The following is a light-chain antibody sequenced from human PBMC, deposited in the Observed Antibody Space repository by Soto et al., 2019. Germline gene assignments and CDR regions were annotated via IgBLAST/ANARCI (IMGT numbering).Light chain of an antibody. J-gene: IGKJ2*01. CDR2: AAS. CDR1: QDISSW. V-gene: IGKV1-12*01. CDR3: QQADSFPHT. Sequence: DIQMTQSPSSVSASVGDRVTLTCRASQDISSWLAWYQQKPGKAPKLLVYAASSVQSGVPSSFSGSGSGTEFTLTISSLQPEDFATYYCQQADSFPHTFGQGTKLEIK.